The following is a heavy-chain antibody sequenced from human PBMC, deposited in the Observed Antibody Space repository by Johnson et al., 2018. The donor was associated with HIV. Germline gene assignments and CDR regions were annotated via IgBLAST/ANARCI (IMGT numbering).Heavy chain of an antibody. J-gene: IGHJ3*02. D-gene: IGHD1-1*01. Sequence: QVQLVESGGGVVQPGGSLRLSCAASGFTFSSYGMHWVRQAPGKGLEWVSSIGSNTHYADSVKGRFTISRDNSKNTLYLQMNSLRAEDTAVYSCAKDKQRGNGRYDALDIWGQGTTVIVSS. V-gene: IGHV3-NL1*01. CDR1: GFTFSSYG. CDR3: AKDKQRGNGRYDALDI. CDR2: IGSNT.